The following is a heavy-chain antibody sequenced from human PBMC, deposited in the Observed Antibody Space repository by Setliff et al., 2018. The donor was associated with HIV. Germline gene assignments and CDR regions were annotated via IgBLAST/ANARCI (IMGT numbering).Heavy chain of an antibody. CDR3: ARYDYGDFDY. V-gene: IGHV4-34*01. Sequence: PETLSLTWAVFGGSLSGYYWSWIRQPPGKGLEWIGEINHSGSTNYNPSLKSRVTISVDTSKNQFSLNLSSVTAADTAVYYCARYDYGDFDYWGQGTPVTVSS. CDR1: GGSLSGYY. CDR2: INHSGST. D-gene: IGHD4-17*01. J-gene: IGHJ4*02.